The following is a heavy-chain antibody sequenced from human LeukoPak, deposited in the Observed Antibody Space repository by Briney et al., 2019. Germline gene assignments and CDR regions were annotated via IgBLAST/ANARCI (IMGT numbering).Heavy chain of an antibody. Sequence: GGSLRLSCAASGFTFSSYWMSWVRQAPGKGLEWVANIKQDGSEKYYVDSVKGRFTISRDNAKNSLYLQMNSLRAEDTSAYYCARDRGYCSGGSCYSNAFDIWGQGTMVTVSS. D-gene: IGHD2-15*01. V-gene: IGHV3-7*01. CDR3: ARDRGYCSGGSCYSNAFDI. J-gene: IGHJ3*02. CDR1: GFTFSSYW. CDR2: IKQDGSEK.